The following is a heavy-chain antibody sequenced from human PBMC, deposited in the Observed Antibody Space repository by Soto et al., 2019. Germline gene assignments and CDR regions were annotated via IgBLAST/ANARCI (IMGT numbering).Heavy chain of an antibody. CDR2: ITWSSNSM. CDR1: GSTFYNHG. CDR3: PKEESGFSGYMDD. J-gene: IGHJ6*03. V-gene: IGHV3-9*01. D-gene: IGHD3-10*01. Sequence: EVQLVESGGGWVQPGRSLRLSCVASGSTFYNHGMHWVRQAQGRGLEWASGITWSSNSMGYADSVKGRFTISRDNAKNSLSLQMNSLRPEDTALYYCPKEESGFSGYMDDWGKGTMVTVSS.